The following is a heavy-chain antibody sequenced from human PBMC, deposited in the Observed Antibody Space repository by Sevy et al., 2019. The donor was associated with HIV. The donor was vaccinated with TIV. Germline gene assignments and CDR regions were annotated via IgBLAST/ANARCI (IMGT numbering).Heavy chain of an antibody. J-gene: IGHJ4*02. V-gene: IGHV4-59*13. D-gene: IGHD2-21*01. Sequence: SETLSLTCSVSGGSISSYFWGWIRQPPGKGLEWLGNIYYTGTTSYNPSLKNRVTISLDTSKSHFSLKLTSVTAADTAVYYCARDDSENPRVFVYWGQGTLVTVSS. CDR2: IYYTGTT. CDR3: ARDDSENPRVFVY. CDR1: GGSISSYF.